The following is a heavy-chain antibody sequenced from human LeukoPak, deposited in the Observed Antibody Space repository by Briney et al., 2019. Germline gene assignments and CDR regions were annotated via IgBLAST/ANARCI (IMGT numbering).Heavy chain of an antibody. D-gene: IGHD5-12*01. CDR3: ARDFAPRGYTFDI. V-gene: IGHV3-48*04. Sequence: GGSLRLSCAASGFTFSSYAMSWVRQAPGKGLEWVSYITSGGGTMYYADSVKGRFTVSRDNAKNSLYLQMNSLRAEDTAVYYCARDFAPRGYTFDIWGQGTLVTVSS. J-gene: IGHJ4*02. CDR1: GFTFSSYA. CDR2: ITSGGGTM.